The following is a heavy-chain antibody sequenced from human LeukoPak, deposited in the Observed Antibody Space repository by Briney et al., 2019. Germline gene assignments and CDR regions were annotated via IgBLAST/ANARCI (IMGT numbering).Heavy chain of an antibody. CDR3: ARDTRSHYYYGMDV. Sequence: GRSLRLSCAASGFTFSSYGMFWVRQAPGKWLEWVAVISYDGINKYYADSVKGRFTISRDNSKNTLYPQMNSLRAEDTAVYYCARDTRSHYYYGMDVWGQGTTVTVSS. D-gene: IGHD6-19*01. V-gene: IGHV3-30*03. CDR2: ISYDGINK. CDR1: GFTFSSYG. J-gene: IGHJ6*02.